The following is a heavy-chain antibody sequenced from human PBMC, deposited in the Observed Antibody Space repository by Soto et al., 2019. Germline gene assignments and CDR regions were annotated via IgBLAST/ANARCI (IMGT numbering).Heavy chain of an antibody. J-gene: IGHJ4*02. D-gene: IGHD3-9*01. CDR1: GFTFDDYT. V-gene: IGHV3-43*01. CDR3: AKDLTFDGGYYFDY. Sequence: EVQLVESGGVVVQPGGSLRLSCAASGFTFDDYTMHWVRQAPGKGLEWVSLISWDGGSTYYADSVKGRFTISRDNNKNSLYLQMNSLRTEDTAVYYCAKDLTFDGGYYFDYWGQGTLVTVSS. CDR2: ISWDGGST.